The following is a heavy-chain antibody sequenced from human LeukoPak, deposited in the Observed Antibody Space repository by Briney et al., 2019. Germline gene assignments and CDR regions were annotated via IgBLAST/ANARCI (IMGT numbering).Heavy chain of an antibody. CDR2: ISPDGKIE. D-gene: IGHD1/OR15-1a*01. Sequence: GSLRLSCAASGFPFTTFGIHWVRPAPGKGLEWVAAISPDGKIEYYTDSVKGRFTVSRDNSKNMIYLQMNSLRGEDSAVYFCAKINNDDDYWGQGALVTVSS. V-gene: IGHV3-30*18. CDR3: AKINNDDDY. J-gene: IGHJ4*02. CDR1: GFPFTTFG.